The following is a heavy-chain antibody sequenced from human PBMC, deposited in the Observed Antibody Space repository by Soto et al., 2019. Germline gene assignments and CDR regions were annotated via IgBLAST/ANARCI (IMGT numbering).Heavy chain of an antibody. J-gene: IGHJ6*02. V-gene: IGHV1-69*01. D-gene: IGHD6-6*01. Sequence: QVQLVQSGAEVKKPGSSVKVSCKPSGGTFSSYAISWVRQAPGQGLEWMGGIIPIFGTANYAQKFQGRVTITADESTSTAYMELSSLRSEDTAVYYCARGLSAARRGDYYYGMDVWGQGTTVTVSS. CDR1: GGTFSSYA. CDR2: IIPIFGTA. CDR3: ARGLSAARRGDYYYGMDV.